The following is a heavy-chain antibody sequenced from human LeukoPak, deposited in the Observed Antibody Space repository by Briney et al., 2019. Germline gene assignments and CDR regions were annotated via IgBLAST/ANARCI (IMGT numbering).Heavy chain of an antibody. CDR3: AKFPSYTFTYYYDSSGYLH. D-gene: IGHD3-22*01. V-gene: IGHV3-23*01. Sequence: GGSLRLSCAASGFTFSSYAMSWVRQAPGKGLEWVSAISGSGGSTYYADSVKGRFTISRDNSKNTLYLQINSLRAEDTAVYYCAKFPSYTFTYYYDSSGYLHWGQGTLVTVSS. CDR2: ISGSGGST. CDR1: GFTFSSYA. J-gene: IGHJ4*02.